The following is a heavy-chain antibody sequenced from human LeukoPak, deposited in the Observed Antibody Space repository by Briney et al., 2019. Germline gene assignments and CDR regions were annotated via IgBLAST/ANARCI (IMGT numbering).Heavy chain of an antibody. CDR1: GYTFTGYY. CDR3: ARSSGWYGFDY. Sequence: GASVKVSCKASGYTFTGYYMHWVRQVPGQGLEWMGWINPNSGGTNYAQKIQGRVTMARDTSISTAYMELSRLRSDDTAVYYCARSSGWYGFDYWGQGNLVTVSS. CDR2: INPNSGGT. D-gene: IGHD6-19*01. V-gene: IGHV1-2*02. J-gene: IGHJ4*02.